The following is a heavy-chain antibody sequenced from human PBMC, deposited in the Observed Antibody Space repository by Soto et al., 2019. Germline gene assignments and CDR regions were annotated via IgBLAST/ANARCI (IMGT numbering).Heavy chain of an antibody. V-gene: IGHV1-18*01. J-gene: IGHJ4*02. CDR2: ISAYNGNT. CDR3: ANSLLVGYGLEGESD. Sequence: QVQLVQSGAEVKKPGASVKVSCKASGYTFTSYGISWVRQAPGQGLEWMGWISAYNGNTNYAQKLQGRVTMTTDTSTNTAYMEMRSLRSDDTAVYYCANSLLVGYGLEGESDWGQGTLVTVSS. D-gene: IGHD5-18*01. CDR1: GYTFTSYG.